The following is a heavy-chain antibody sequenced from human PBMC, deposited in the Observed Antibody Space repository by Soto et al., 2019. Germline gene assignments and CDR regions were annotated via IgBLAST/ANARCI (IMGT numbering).Heavy chain of an antibody. Sequence: QVQLKQLGAGLFKPSETLSLTCAVYCGSFSGYYWTWIRQPPGTGLEWIGEINHSGSTNYNPSLKSRVTISGDTSKNQFSLKLTSVTAADTAVYYCARDKITGLFDYWGQGTLVTVSS. CDR1: CGSFSGYY. J-gene: IGHJ4*02. D-gene: IGHD2-8*02. CDR3: ARDKITGLFDY. V-gene: IGHV4-34*01. CDR2: INHSGST.